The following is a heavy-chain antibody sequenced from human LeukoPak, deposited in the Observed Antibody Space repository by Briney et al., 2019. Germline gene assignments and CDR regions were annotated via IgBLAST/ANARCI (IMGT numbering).Heavy chain of an antibody. D-gene: IGHD3-22*01. CDR2: IYSGGST. Sequence: HPGGSLRLSCAAPGFTVSSNYMSWVRQAPGKGLEWASVIYSGGSTYYADSVKGRFTISRDNSKNTLYLQMNSLRAEDTAVYYCARDSYDSSGGVYFDYWGQGTLVTVSS. V-gene: IGHV3-66*01. CDR1: GFTVSSNY. J-gene: IGHJ4*02. CDR3: ARDSYDSSGGVYFDY.